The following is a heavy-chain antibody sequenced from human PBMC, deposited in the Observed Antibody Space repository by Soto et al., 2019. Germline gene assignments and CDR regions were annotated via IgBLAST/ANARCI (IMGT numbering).Heavy chain of an antibody. V-gene: IGHV4-31*03. D-gene: IGHD6-25*01. Sequence: QVQLESSGPGLVKPSQTLSLTCTVSGGSISSVGYFWTWIRQHPAKGLEWIGHISYSGSTYFIPSLMSRPSMSVDPSTNHFSLHLTSLTVADTALFYCARLTSGWPQTFDSWGQGTLVTVSS. CDR1: GGSISSVGYF. CDR2: ISYSGST. J-gene: IGHJ4*02. CDR3: ARLTSGWPQTFDS.